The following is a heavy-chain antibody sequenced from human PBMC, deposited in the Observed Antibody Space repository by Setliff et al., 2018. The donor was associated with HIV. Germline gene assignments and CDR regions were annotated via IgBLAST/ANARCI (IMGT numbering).Heavy chain of an antibody. CDR2: IYYTGST. D-gene: IGHD3-10*01. CDR3: ARNRVPSSL. CDR1: GYSISSGYY. V-gene: IGHV4-38-2*01. Sequence: PSETLSLTCDVSGYSISSGYYWSWIRQPPGKGLEWIGSIYYTGSTDYNPSLMSRVTISLDTPKNQFSLKLNSVIAADTAVYYCARNRVPSSLWGQGTLVTVSS. J-gene: IGHJ4*02.